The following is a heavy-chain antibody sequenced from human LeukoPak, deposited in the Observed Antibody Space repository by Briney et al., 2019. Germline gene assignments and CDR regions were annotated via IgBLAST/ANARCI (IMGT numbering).Heavy chain of an antibody. D-gene: IGHD2-8*01. Sequence: PSETLSLTCTVSGGSISSSSYYWGWIRQPPGKGLEWIGSIYYSGSTYYNPSLKSRVTISVDTSKNQFSLKLSSVTAADTAVYYCARHQDIVLMVYATNQPFGYWGQGTLVTVSS. CDR2: IYYSGST. J-gene: IGHJ4*02. CDR1: GGSISSSSYY. V-gene: IGHV4-39*01. CDR3: ARHQDIVLMVYATNQPFGY.